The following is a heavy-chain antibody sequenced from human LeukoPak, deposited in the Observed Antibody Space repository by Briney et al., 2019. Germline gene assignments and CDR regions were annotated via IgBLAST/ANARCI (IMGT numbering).Heavy chain of an antibody. CDR3: TRDSALLGVAFDL. D-gene: IGHD2-15*01. V-gene: IGHV3-64D*06. Sequence: PGGSLRLSCSASGFPFNTYAIHWVRQAPGKGLEYVAGISSNGDNTDFADSAKGRFTISRDNSKSTLFLQMNSLRAEDTAVYFCTRDSALLGVAFDLWGQGTVVPVSS. CDR2: ISSNGDNT. CDR1: GFPFNTYA. J-gene: IGHJ3*01.